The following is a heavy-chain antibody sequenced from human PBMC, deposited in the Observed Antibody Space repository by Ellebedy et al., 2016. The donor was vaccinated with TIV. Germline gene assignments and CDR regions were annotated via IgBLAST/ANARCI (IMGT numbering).Heavy chain of an antibody. V-gene: IGHV5-51*01. Sequence: GGSLRLSXKGSGYSFTSYWIGWVRQMPGKGLEWMGIIYPGDSDTRYSPSFQGQVTISADKSISTAYLQWSSLKASDTAMYYCARPSTGGGWSPFDYWGQGTLVTVSS. CDR2: IYPGDSDT. D-gene: IGHD6-19*01. CDR1: GYSFTSYW. CDR3: ARPSTGGGWSPFDY. J-gene: IGHJ4*02.